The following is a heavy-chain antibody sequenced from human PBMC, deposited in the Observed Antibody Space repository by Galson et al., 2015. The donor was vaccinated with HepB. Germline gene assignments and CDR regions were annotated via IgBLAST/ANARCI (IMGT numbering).Heavy chain of an antibody. Sequence: SVRVSCKASGYTFSTYPMNWVRQAPGQGLEWMGWININTGNPTYAPGFTRRFVFSLDTSVSTAFLQITSLKPDDTAVYYCTRGGGRGEYDTFDVWGQGTMVTVSS. J-gene: IGHJ3*01. CDR2: ININTGNP. D-gene: IGHD3-10*01. CDR3: TRGGGRGEYDTFDV. CDR1: GYTFSTYP. V-gene: IGHV7-4-1*02.